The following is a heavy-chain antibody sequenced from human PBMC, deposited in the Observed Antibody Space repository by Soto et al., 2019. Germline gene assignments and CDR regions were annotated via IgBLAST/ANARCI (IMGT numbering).Heavy chain of an antibody. J-gene: IGHJ6*02. Sequence: EVQLLESGGGLVQPGGSLRLSCAASGFTFSSYAMSWVRQAPGKGLEWVSAISGSGGSTYYADSVKGRFTISRDNSKNTLDLQTNSQRAEDTAVYYCARGDGRYYGMDVWGQGTTVTVSS. V-gene: IGHV3-23*01. CDR2: ISGSGGST. CDR3: ARGDGRYYGMDV. D-gene: IGHD3-16*01. CDR1: GFTFSSYA.